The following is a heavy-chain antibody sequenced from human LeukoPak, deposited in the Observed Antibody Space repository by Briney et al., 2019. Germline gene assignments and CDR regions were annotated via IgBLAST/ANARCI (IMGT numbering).Heavy chain of an antibody. D-gene: IGHD2-15*01. V-gene: IGHV4-34*01. CDR3: ARLVVVAVLDY. CDR1: GGSFSGYY. Sequence: SETLSLTCAVYGGSFSGYYWSWIRQPPGKGLEWIGEINHSGSTNYNPSLKSRVTISVDTSKNQFSLKLSSVTAADTAVYYYARLVVVAVLDYWGQGTLVTVSS. J-gene: IGHJ4*02. CDR2: INHSGST.